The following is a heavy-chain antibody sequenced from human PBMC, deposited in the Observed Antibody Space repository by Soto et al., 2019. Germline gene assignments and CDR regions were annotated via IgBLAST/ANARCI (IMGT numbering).Heavy chain of an antibody. CDR3: ARGWGRIFDY. CDR2: INHSGRT. J-gene: IGHJ4*02. Sequence: QVQLQQWGAGLLKPSETLSLTCAVYGGSFSGYYWNWIRQPPGKGLEWIWEINHSGRTNYNPSLKSRVTFSVDTSKNQFSLKLRSVTAADTAVYYCARGWGRIFDYWGQRTLVTVSS. D-gene: IGHD7-27*01. CDR1: GGSFSGYY. V-gene: IGHV4-34*01.